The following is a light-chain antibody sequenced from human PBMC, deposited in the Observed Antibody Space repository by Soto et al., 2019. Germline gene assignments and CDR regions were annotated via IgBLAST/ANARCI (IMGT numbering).Light chain of an antibody. CDR3: QHYNGHSTWS. J-gene: IGKJ1*01. V-gene: IGKV1-5*01. CDR2: DAS. Sequence: DIQMTQSPSPLSASVGDRVTITCRASQSVTKWVAWYQQRPGQAPKVLIWDASSLQRGVPSRFSGSGYGTEFTLTISTLQPDDFATYYCQHYNGHSTWSFGQGTKVEIK. CDR1: QSVTKW.